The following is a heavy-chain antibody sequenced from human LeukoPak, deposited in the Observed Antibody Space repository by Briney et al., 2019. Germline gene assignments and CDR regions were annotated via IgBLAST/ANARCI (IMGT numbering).Heavy chain of an antibody. D-gene: IGHD3-9*01. CDR2: INHSGST. V-gene: IGHV4-34*01. CDR3: ARGGFDWTIYRAPYYFDY. J-gene: IGHJ4*02. CDR1: GGSFSGYY. Sequence: SSETLSLTCAVYGGSFSGYYCSWIRQPPGKGLEWIGEINHSGSTNYNPSLKSRVTISVDTSKNQFSLKLSSVTAADTAVYYCARGGFDWTIYRAPYYFDYWGQGTLVTVSS.